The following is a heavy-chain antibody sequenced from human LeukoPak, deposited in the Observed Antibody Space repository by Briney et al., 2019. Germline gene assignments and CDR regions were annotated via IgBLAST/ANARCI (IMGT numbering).Heavy chain of an antibody. CDR3: AKDRGHCSSTSCYTEEYFQH. CDR1: GFTFSSYA. D-gene: IGHD2-2*02. J-gene: IGHJ1*01. CDR2: ISGSGGST. V-gene: IGHV3-23*01. Sequence: PGGSLRLSYAASGFTFSSYAMSWVRQAPGKGLEWVSAISGSGGSTYYADSVKGRFTISRDNSKNTLYLQMNSLRAEDTAVYYCAKDRGHCSSTSCYTEEYFQHWGQGTLVTVSS.